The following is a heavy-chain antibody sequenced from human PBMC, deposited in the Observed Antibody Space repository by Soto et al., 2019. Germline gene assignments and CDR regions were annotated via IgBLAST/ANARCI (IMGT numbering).Heavy chain of an antibody. Sequence: EVQLLESGGGLVQPGGSLRLSCAASGFTFSSYAMSWVRQAPGKGLEWVSAISGSGGSTYYADSVKGRFTISRDNSKNTLYLQMNSLRAEDTAVYYCAKVKRYCSSTSCYDSYYYGMDVWGQGTTVTVSS. J-gene: IGHJ6*02. D-gene: IGHD2-2*01. CDR1: GFTFSSYA. CDR3: AKVKRYCSSTSCYDSYYYGMDV. V-gene: IGHV3-23*01. CDR2: ISGSGGST.